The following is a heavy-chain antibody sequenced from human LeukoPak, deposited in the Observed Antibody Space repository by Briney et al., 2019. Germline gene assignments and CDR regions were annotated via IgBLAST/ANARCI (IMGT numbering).Heavy chain of an antibody. CDR1: GGSISSYY. D-gene: IGHD2-15*01. J-gene: IGHJ5*02. CDR2: IYYSGST. CDR3: AREGGGIETNWFDP. V-gene: IGHV4-59*01. Sequence: SETLSLTCTVSGGSISSYYWSWIRQPPGKGLEWVGYIYYSGSTNYNPSLKSRVTISVDTSKNQFSLKLSSVTAADTAVYYCAREGGGIETNWFDPWGQGTLVTVSS.